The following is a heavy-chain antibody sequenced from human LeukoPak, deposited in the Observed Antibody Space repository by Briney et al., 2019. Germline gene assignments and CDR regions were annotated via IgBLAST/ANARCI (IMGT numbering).Heavy chain of an antibody. D-gene: IGHD6-19*01. CDR3: ARGLRMAMTGMIWDS. J-gene: IGHJ4*02. V-gene: IGHV4-59*01. CDR2: TYESGST. Sequence: SETLSLTCTVSGGSMNLFYWSWIRQPPGKGLEWLGYTYESGSTDYHPSPKSRIAMSLDTSKNQYSLEVSSMTAADTAVYYCARGLRMAMTGMIWDSWGQGTPVTVSS. CDR1: GGSMNLFY.